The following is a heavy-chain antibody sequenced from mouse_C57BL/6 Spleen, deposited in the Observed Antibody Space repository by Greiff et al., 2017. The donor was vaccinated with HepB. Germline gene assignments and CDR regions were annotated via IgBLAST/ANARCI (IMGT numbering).Heavy chain of an antibody. CDR2: TFYSGIT. J-gene: IGHJ1*03. D-gene: IGHD2-4*01. CDR1: GFSINSDCY. Sequence: EVQLLESGPSLVRPSQTLSLTCTVTGFSINSDCYWICIRQFPGNKLEYIGYTFYSGITYYNPTLESRTYITRDTSKNQFSLKLSSVTTEDTATYYCARGYDYDWYFDVWGTGTTVTVSS. CDR3: ARGYDYDWYFDV. V-gene: IGHV3-3*01.